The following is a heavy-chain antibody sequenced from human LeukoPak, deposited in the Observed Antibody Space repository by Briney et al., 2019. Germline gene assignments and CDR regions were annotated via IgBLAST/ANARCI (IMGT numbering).Heavy chain of an antibody. CDR1: GGSISSYY. Sequence: DTLSLTCTVSGGSISSYYWSWIRQPPGKGLEWIGYIYYIGSTNYNPSLKSRVTISVDTSKNQFSLKLSSVTAADTAVYDCARGRYYIDYWGEGTLVTVSS. CDR2: IYYIGST. CDR3: ARGRYYIDY. J-gene: IGHJ4*02. V-gene: IGHV4-59*07.